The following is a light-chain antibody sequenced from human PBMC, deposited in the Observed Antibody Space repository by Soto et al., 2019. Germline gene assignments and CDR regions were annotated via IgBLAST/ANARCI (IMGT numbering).Light chain of an antibody. V-gene: IGKV3-11*01. Sequence: EIVLTQSPATLSSSPGERATLSCRASQSVSSYLAWYQQKPGQAPRLLVYDASNRATGIPTRFSGSGSGTDFTLTISSLKSEDFAVYYCQQYKNWPLFGQGTRLEIK. CDR2: DAS. J-gene: IGKJ5*01. CDR1: QSVSSY. CDR3: QQYKNWPL.